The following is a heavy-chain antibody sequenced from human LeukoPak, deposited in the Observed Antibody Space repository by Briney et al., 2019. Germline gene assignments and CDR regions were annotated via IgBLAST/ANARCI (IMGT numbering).Heavy chain of an antibody. Sequence: SETLSLTCTVSGDSASPYYWSWIRQPPGKGLEWIGYVYYSGSTNYNPSLKSRVTISVDTSKNQFYLKLTSVTAADTAVYYCARADYNYDPSGYYYLAIDSWGQGTLVTVSS. CDR2: VYYSGST. CDR3: ARADYNYDPSGYYYLAIDS. D-gene: IGHD3-22*01. CDR1: GDSASPYY. J-gene: IGHJ4*02. V-gene: IGHV4-59*02.